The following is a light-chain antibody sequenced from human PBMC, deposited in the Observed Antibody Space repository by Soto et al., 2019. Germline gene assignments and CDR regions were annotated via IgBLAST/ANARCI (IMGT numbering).Light chain of an antibody. CDR1: SSDVGSYNL. CDR2: EVS. V-gene: IGLV2-23*02. J-gene: IGLJ7*01. Sequence: QSALTQPASVSGSPGQSITISCGGTSSDVGSYNLVSWYQQRPGKAPKLIIYEVSERPSGVSARFSGSRSGNTASLTISGLQAEDEADYYCSSYASSSTLFVFGGGTKLTVL. CDR3: SSYASSSTLFV.